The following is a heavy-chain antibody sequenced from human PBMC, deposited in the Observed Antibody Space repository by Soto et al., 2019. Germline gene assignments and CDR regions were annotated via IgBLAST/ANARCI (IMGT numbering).Heavy chain of an antibody. D-gene: IGHD3-22*01. Sequence: SETLSLTCAVYGGSFSGYYWSWIRQPPGKGLEWIGEINHSGSTNYNPSLKSRVTISVDTSKNQFSLKLSSVTAADTAVYYCARGRKEELHDSSGYYYNYWGQGTLVTVSS. CDR3: ARGRKEELHDSSGYYYNY. CDR1: GGSFSGYY. V-gene: IGHV4-34*01. CDR2: INHSGST. J-gene: IGHJ4*02.